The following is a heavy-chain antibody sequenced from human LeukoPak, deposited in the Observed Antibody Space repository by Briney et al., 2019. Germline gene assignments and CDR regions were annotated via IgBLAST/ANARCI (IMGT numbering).Heavy chain of an antibody. J-gene: IGHJ3*02. CDR2: IYYSGST. D-gene: IGHD3-22*01. V-gene: IGHV4-59*01. Sequence: RTSETLSLTCTVSGGSISSYYWSWIRQPPGKALEWIGYIYYSGSTNYNPSLKSRVTTSVDTSKNQFSLKLSSVTAADTAVYYCARGGSYYDSSGYFDIWGQGTMVTVSS. CDR3: ARGGSYYDSSGYFDI. CDR1: GGSISSYY.